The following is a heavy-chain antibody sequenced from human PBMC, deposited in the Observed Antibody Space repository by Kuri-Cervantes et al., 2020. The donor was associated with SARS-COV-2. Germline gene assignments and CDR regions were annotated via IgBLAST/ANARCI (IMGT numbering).Heavy chain of an antibody. Sequence: ASVKVSCKASGYTFTGYGISWVRQAPGQGLEWMGWISAYNGNTNYAQKLQGRVTMTTDTSTSTAYMELRGLRSDDTSVYYCARSDCSSASCYADPFDYWVQGTLVTVSS. CDR3: ARSDCSSASCYADPFDY. CDR2: ISAYNGNT. D-gene: IGHD2-2*01. V-gene: IGHV1-18*01. J-gene: IGHJ4*02. CDR1: GYTFTGYG.